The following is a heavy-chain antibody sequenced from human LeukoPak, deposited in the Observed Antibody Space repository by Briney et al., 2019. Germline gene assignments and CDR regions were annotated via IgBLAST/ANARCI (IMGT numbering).Heavy chain of an antibody. D-gene: IGHD6-13*01. CDR3: ARSIAAAETVDAFDI. V-gene: IGHV3-21*01. CDR2: ISSGRSAI. J-gene: IGHJ3*02. CDR1: GFTFTTYS. Sequence: GGSLRLSCEASGFTFTTYSMTWVRQAPGKGLEWVSIISSGRSAIFSADALKGRFTISRDDAKHLLYLDMNSLRAEDTAVYYCARSIAAAETVDAFDIWGQGTMVTVSS.